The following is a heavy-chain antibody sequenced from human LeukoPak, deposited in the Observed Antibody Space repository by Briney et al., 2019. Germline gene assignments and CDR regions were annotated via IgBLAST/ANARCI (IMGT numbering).Heavy chain of an antibody. V-gene: IGHV4-59*08. CDR1: GGSISSYY. D-gene: IGHD3-10*01. Sequence: SETLSLTCTVSGGSISSYYWSWIRQPPGKGLEWIGYIYYSGSTNYNPSLKSRVTVSVDTSKNQFSLKLSSVTAADTAVYYCARHGITMVRGVMSYGAFDIWGQGTMVTVSS. J-gene: IGHJ3*02. CDR3: ARHGITMVRGVMSYGAFDI. CDR2: IYYSGST.